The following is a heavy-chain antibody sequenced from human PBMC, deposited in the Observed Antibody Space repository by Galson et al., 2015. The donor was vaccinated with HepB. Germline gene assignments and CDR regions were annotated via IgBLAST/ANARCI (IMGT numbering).Heavy chain of an antibody. V-gene: IGHV1-69*13. CDR1: GGTFSSYA. CDR3: ARALGYCSSTSCYTGMDYFDY. CDR2: IIPIFGTA. D-gene: IGHD2-2*02. J-gene: IGHJ4*02. Sequence: SVKVSCKASGGTFSSYAISWVRQAPGQGLEWMGGIIPIFGTANYAQKFQGRVTITADESTSTAYMELSSLRSEDTAVYYCARALGYCSSTSCYTGMDYFDYWGQGTLVTVSS.